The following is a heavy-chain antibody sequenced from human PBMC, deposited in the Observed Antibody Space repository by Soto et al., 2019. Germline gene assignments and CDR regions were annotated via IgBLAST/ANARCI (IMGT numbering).Heavy chain of an antibody. J-gene: IGHJ5*01. V-gene: IGHV4-59*08. D-gene: IGHD2-15*01. CDR1: GGSISSYY. CDR2: IYYSGST. Sequence: PSETLSLTCTVSGGSISSYYWSWIRQPPGKGLEWIGYIYYSGSTNYNPSLKSRVTISVDTSKNQFSLNLNSVTAADTAVYYCARHDDCDGGPCSTGRWFDSWGQGTLVTVSS. CDR3: ARHDDCDGGPCSTGRWFDS.